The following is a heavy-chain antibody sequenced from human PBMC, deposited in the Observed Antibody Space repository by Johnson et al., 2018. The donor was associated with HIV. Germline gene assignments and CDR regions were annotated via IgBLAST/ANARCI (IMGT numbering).Heavy chain of an antibody. D-gene: IGHD1-26*01. J-gene: IGHJ3*02. CDR3: ARVRVGAFDI. CDR2: ISWNSGRI. CDR1: GFSFDDYA. Sequence: EVQLVESGGGLVQPGRSLRLSCAASGFSFDDYAMHWVRQAPGKGLEWVSGISWNSGRIGYADSVKGRFTISRDNSKNALYLQMNSLRAEDTAVYYCARVRVGAFDIWGQGTVVTVSS. V-gene: IGHV3-9*01.